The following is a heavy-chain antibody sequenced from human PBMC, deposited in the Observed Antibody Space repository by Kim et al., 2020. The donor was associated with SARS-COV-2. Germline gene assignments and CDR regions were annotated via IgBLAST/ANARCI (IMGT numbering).Heavy chain of an antibody. CDR3: ARLAYDSSGYSDYYYYMDV. Sequence: VKVSCKASGYTFTSYAMNWVRQAPGQGLEWMGWINTNTGNPTYAQGFTGRFVFSLDTSVSTAYLQISSLKAEDTAVYYCARLAYDSSGYSDYYYYMDVWGKGTPVTVSS. D-gene: IGHD3-22*01. CDR1: GYTFTSYA. CDR2: INTNTGNP. J-gene: IGHJ6*03. V-gene: IGHV7-4-1*02.